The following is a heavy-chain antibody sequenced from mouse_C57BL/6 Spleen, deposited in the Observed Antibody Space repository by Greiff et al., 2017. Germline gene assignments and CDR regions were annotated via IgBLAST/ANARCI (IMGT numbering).Heavy chain of an antibody. J-gene: IGHJ1*03. D-gene: IGHD2-12*01. Sequence: QVQLQQPGAELVKPGASVKMSCKASGYTFTSYWITWVKQRPGQGLEWIGDIYPGSGSTNYNEKFKSKATLTVDTSSSTAYMQLSSLTSEDSAVYYCAIAGYYNWYFDVWGTGTTVTVSS. V-gene: IGHV1-55*01. CDR1: GYTFTSYW. CDR3: AIAGYYNWYFDV. CDR2: IYPGSGST.